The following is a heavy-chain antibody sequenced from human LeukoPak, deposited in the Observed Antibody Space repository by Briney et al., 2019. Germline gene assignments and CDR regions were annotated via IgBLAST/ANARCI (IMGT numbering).Heavy chain of an antibody. J-gene: IGHJ4*02. V-gene: IGHV4-61*05. Sequence: SETLSLTCSVSGGSISSRNYYWGWIRQPPGKGLEWIGYIYDSGSTNYNPSLRSRVTISVDTSKNQFSLKMDSVTAADTAVYYCARRFDYWGQGTLVTVSS. CDR3: ARRFDY. CDR2: IYDSGST. CDR1: GGSISSRNYY.